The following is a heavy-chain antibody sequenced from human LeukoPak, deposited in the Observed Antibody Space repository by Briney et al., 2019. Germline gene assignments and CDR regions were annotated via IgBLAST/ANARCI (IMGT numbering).Heavy chain of an antibody. J-gene: IGHJ5*02. CDR1: GGSVSSGGYF. CDR3: ARDSDYGDYGRGTWFDP. D-gene: IGHD4-17*01. V-gene: IGHV4-31*03. CDR2: ISYSGST. Sequence: SETLSLTCSVSGGSVSSGGYFWSWIRQHPGKGLEWIGYISYSGSTSYNPSLKSRLTISVDTSKNQSSLKLSSVTAADTAVYYCARDSDYGDYGRGTWFDPWGQGALVTVSS.